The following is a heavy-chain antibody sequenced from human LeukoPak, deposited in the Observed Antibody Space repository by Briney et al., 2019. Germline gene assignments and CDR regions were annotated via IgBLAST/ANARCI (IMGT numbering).Heavy chain of an antibody. CDR2: ISYDGSNK. CDR3: ARDRIACYGSGSYDF. CDR1: GFTFSSYA. D-gene: IGHD3-10*01. Sequence: GGSLRLSCAASGFTFSSYAMHWVRQAPGKGLEWVAVISYDGSNKYYADSVKGRFTISRDNSKNTLYLQMNSLRAEDTAVYYCARDRIACYGSGSYDFWGQGTLVTVSS. V-gene: IGHV3-30-3*01. J-gene: IGHJ4*02.